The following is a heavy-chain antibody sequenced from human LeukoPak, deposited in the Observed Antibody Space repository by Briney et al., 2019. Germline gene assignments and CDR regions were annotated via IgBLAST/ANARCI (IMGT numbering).Heavy chain of an antibody. D-gene: IGHD2-2*01. V-gene: IGHV4-39*07. CDR1: GGSISSSSYY. CDR2: IYYSGST. Sequence: PSETLSLTCTVSGGSISSSSYYWGWIRQPPGKGLEWIGSIYYSGSTYYNPSLKSRVTISVDTSKNQFSLKLSAVTAADTAVYYCARVRSGAQPRVGYYYYMDVWGKGTTVTVSS. CDR3: ARVRSGAQPRVGYYYYMDV. J-gene: IGHJ6*03.